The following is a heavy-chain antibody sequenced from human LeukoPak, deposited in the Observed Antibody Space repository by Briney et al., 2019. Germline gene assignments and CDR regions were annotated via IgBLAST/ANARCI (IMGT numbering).Heavy chain of an antibody. CDR1: GGSFSSYY. CDR3: ARGRGAGEYSSSLYYYGMDV. D-gene: IGHD6-13*01. Sequence: SETLSLTCAVYGGSFSSYYWSWIRQPPGKGLEWIGEINHSGGTNYNPSLKSRVTISVDTSKNQFSLKLSSVTAADTAVYYCARGRGAGEYSSSLYYYGMDVWGRGTTVTVSS. CDR2: INHSGGT. V-gene: IGHV4-34*01. J-gene: IGHJ6*02.